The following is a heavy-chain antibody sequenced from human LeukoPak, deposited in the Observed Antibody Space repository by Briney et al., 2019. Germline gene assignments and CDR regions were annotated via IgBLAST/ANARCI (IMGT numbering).Heavy chain of an antibody. V-gene: IGHV3-48*04. J-gene: IGHJ4*02. CDR3: AKDRVAAAGTFFDY. D-gene: IGHD6-13*01. Sequence: GGSLRLSCAASGFTFSTYWMSWVRQAPGKGLEWVSYISSSGSTIYYADSVKGRFTISRDNAKNSLYLQMNSLRAEDTAVYYCAKDRVAAAGTFFDYWGQGTLVTVSS. CDR2: ISSSGSTI. CDR1: GFTFSTYW.